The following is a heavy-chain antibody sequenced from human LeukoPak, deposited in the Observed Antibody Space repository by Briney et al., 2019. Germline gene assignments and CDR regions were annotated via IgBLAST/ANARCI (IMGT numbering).Heavy chain of an antibody. CDR2: IYPGDSDT. D-gene: IGHD4-23*01. Sequence: GESLKISCKGSGYSFTSYWIGWVRQMPGKGLEWMGIIYPGDSDTRYSPSFQGQVTISADESISTAYLQWSSLKASDTAMYYCARPHDYGGNTPKDFQHWGQGTLVTVSS. CDR1: GYSFTSYW. J-gene: IGHJ1*01. V-gene: IGHV5-51*01. CDR3: ARPHDYGGNTPKDFQH.